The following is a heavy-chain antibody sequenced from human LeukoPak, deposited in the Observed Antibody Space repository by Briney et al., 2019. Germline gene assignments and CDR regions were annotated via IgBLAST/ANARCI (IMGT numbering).Heavy chain of an antibody. CDR1: GGSISSFY. CDR2: IYYSGST. Sequence: PSETLSLTCTVFGGSISSFYWSWIRQPPGKGLEWIGYIYYSGSTNYNPSLKSRVTISVDTSKSQFSLKLSSVTAADTAVYYCARRFPWFDPWGQGTLVTVSS. CDR3: ARRFPWFDP. V-gene: IGHV4-59*08. J-gene: IGHJ5*02.